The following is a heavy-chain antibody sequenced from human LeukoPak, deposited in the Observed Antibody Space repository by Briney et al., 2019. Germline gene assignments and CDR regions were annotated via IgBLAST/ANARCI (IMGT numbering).Heavy chain of an antibody. CDR1: GFTFSSYS. V-gene: IGHV3-21*04. Sequence: GGSLRLSCAASGFTFSSYSMNWVRQAPGKGLEWVSSISSSSSYIYYADSVKGRFTISRDNAKNSLYLQMNSLRAEDTALYYCAKDLLYSGSYCFDYWGQGTLVTVSS. CDR3: AKDLLYSGSYCFDY. J-gene: IGHJ4*02. CDR2: ISSSSSYI. D-gene: IGHD1-26*01.